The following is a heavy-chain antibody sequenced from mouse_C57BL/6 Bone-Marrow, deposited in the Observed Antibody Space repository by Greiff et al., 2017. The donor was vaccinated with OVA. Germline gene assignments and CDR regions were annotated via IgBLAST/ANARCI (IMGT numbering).Heavy chain of an antibody. V-gene: IGHV2-6-1*01. J-gene: IGHJ1*03. CDR1: GFSFTSYG. Sequence: VKLMESGPGLVAPSQRLSITCTVSGFSFTSYGVHWVRQPPGKGLEWLVVIWSDGSTTYNSALKSRLSISKDNSKSQVFLKMNSLQTDDTAMYYCARHGGWYFDVWGTGTTVTVSS. CDR2: IWSDGST. CDR3: ARHGGWYFDV.